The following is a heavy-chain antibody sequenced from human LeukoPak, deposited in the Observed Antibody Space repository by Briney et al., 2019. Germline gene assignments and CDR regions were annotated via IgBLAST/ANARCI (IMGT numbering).Heavy chain of an antibody. J-gene: IGHJ4*02. Sequence: GGSLRLSCAASGFTFSSYSMNWVRQAQGKGLEWVSSISSSSSYIYYADSVKGRFTISRDNAKNSLYLQMTSLRAEDTAVYYCARDFGGNDFDYWGQGTLVTVSS. D-gene: IGHD4-23*01. V-gene: IGHV3-21*01. CDR1: GFTFSSYS. CDR3: ARDFGGNDFDY. CDR2: ISSSSSYI.